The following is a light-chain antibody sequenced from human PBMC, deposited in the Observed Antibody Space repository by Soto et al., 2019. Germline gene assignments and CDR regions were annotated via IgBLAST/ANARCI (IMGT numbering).Light chain of an antibody. CDR1: SSNIGAGYD. J-gene: IGLJ2*01. CDR3: QSYGSSLSGAK. Sequence: QSVLTQPPSVSGAPGQRVTISCTGSSSNIGAGYDVHWYQQLPGTAPKLLIYGNSNRPSGVPDRFSGSKSGTSASLASNGLQADYEADYYCQSYGSSLSGAKFGGGTKLTVL. V-gene: IGLV1-40*01. CDR2: GNS.